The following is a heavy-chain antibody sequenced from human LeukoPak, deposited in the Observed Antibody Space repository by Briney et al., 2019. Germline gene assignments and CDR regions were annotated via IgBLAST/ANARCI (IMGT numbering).Heavy chain of an antibody. V-gene: IGHV1-18*01. CDR1: GGTFSSYA. Sequence: GASVKVSCKASGGTFSSYAISWGRHAPGQGLEWMGWISAYNGNTNYAQTLQGSLTMTTDTSTSTAYNELRSLISDDTTAFYYSRDLGPHYRSGPARAWFEIDYWGQGGLVTVSS. CDR3: SRDLGPHYRSGPARAWFEIDY. CDR2: ISAYNGNT. J-gene: IGHJ4*02. D-gene: IGHD6-19*01.